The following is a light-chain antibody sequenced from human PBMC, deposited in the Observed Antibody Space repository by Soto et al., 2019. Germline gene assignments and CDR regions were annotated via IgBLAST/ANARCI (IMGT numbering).Light chain of an antibody. V-gene: IGKV3D-20*02. CDR2: AAS. J-gene: IGKJ4*01. CDR3: QQRSDWPPSLT. CDR1: QSVSSSY. Sequence: DIVWTQSPGTLSLSPGERATLSCRASQSVSSSYLAWYQQKPGQAPRLLIYAASHRATGIPTRFSGSGSGTDFILTITSLEPEDVAVYYCQQRSDWPPSLTFGGGTKVDIK.